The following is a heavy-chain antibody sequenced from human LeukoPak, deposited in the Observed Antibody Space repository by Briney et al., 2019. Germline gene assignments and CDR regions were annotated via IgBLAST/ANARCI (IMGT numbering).Heavy chain of an antibody. D-gene: IGHD2-2*01. CDR3: ARDQVVPAAIVAVRDVAGFDY. J-gene: IGHJ4*02. CDR2: ISSGSPII. V-gene: IGHV3-48*01. Sequence: GGSLRLSCAASRFSFSSYSMNWVRQAPGKGLEWVSFISSGSPIIYYADSVKGRFTISRDNAKNSLYLQMNSLRAEDTAVYYCARDQVVPAAIVAVRDVAGFDYWGQGTLVTVSS. CDR1: RFSFSSYS.